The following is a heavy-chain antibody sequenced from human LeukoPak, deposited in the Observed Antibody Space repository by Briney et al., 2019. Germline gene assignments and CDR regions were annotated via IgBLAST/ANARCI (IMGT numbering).Heavy chain of an antibody. J-gene: IGHJ4*02. CDR3: ARVGYDFWSGYGVYFDY. CDR2: INHSGST. Sequence: KASETLSLTCAVNGGSFSGYYWSWIRQPPGKGLEWIGEINHSGSTKYYPSLKSRVTISVDTPKNQFSLKLSSVTAADTAVYYCARVGYDFWSGYGVYFDYWGQGTLVTVSS. CDR1: GGSFSGYY. D-gene: IGHD3-3*01. V-gene: IGHV4-34*01.